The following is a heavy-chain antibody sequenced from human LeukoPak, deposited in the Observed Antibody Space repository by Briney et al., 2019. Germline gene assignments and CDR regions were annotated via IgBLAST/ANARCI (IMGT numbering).Heavy chain of an antibody. Sequence: GGSLRLSCAASGFTFSPSAMSWVRQAPGKGLQWVSGIGGDSRTHYTDSVEGRFTISRDNSKNVLYLQMDNLRVEDTAVYYCAKDISAWSFHPWGQGTLVTVSS. CDR3: AKDISAWSFHP. V-gene: IGHV3-23*01. CDR1: GFTFSPSA. CDR2: IGGDSRT. J-gene: IGHJ5*02. D-gene: IGHD2-15*01.